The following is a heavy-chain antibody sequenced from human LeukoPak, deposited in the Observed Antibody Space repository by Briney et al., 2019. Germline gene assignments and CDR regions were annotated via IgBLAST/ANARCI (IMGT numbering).Heavy chain of an antibody. CDR3: ARASVDTDAFDI. CDR1: GGSITNYY. J-gene: IGHJ3*02. CDR2: IYYSGST. V-gene: IGHV4-59*01. Sequence: TASETLSLTCTVSGGSITNYYWSWIRQPPGKGLEWIGYIYYSGSTNYNPSLKSRVTISLDTSKNQFSLKLSSVTAADTAMYYCARASVDTDAFDIWGQGTMVTVSS. D-gene: IGHD5-18*01.